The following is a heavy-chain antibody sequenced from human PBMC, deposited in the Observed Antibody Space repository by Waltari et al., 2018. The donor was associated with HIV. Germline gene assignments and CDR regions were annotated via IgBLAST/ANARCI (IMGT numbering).Heavy chain of an antibody. Sequence: QLQLQESGPALVKPSETLSLTCTVSPGYITQSYYWGWVRQFPGTGLEWIGSIYSNGVSHYAPSLKSRVALSVDMSKNQFSLTLTAVTAADTSRYFCVALRTVTGTIDKWGQGTLVTVS. V-gene: IGHV4-39*01. CDR3: VALRTVTGTIDK. D-gene: IGHD6-19*01. CDR2: IYSNGVS. J-gene: IGHJ4*02. CDR1: PGYITQSYY.